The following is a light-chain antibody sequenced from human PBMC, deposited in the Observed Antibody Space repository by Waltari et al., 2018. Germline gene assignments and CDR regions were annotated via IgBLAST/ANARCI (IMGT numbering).Light chain of an antibody. CDR1: QGIRNY. CDR3: LQYNSHPYS. J-gene: IGKJ2*03. Sequence: DIQMTQSPSSLSASAGDTVTITCRASQGIRNYLNWFQQKPGKAPKRLIYAASSLQSGVPSRFSGSGSGTDFTLTISSLQPEDFATYYCLQYNSHPYSFGQGTKVEI. V-gene: IGKV1-17*01. CDR2: AAS.